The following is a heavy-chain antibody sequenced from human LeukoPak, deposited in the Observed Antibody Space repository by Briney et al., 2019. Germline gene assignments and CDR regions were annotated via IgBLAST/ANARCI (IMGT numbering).Heavy chain of an antibody. CDR1: GFTFDDYA. V-gene: IGHV3-9*01. CDR2: ISWNSGSI. D-gene: IGHD3-22*01. CDR3: AKDHGMYYYDSSGFDY. Sequence: PGGSLRLSFAASGFTFDDYAMHWVRQAPGEGLEWVPGISWNSGSIGYADSVKGRFTISRDNAKNSLYLQMNSLRAEDTALYYCAKDHGMYYYDSSGFDYWGQGTLVTVSS. J-gene: IGHJ4*02.